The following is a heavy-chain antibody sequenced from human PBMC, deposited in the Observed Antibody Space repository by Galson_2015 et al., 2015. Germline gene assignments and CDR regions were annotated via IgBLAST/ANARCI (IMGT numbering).Heavy chain of an antibody. CDR2: INPNSGGT. D-gene: IGHD1-26*01. CDR1: GYTFTGYY. CDR3: ASGIVGATRGSDY. J-gene: IGHJ4*02. V-gene: IGHV1-2*06. Sequence: SVKVSCKASGYTFTGYYMHWVRQAPGQGLEWMGRINPNSGGTNYAQKFLGRVTMTRDTSISTAYMELSRPRSDDTAVYYCASGIVGATRGSDYWGQGTLVTVSS.